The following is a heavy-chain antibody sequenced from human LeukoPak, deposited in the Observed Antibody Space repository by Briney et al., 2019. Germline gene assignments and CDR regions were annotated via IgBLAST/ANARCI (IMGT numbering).Heavy chain of an antibody. CDR2: INPSGGST. D-gene: IGHD2-15*01. CDR1: GYTFTSYY. V-gene: IGHV1-46*01. CDR3: ARGGGGYVGY. J-gene: IGHJ4*02. Sequence: GASVKVSCKASGYTFTSYYMHWVRQAPGQGLEWMGIINPSGGSTGYAQKFQDRVTMTRDMSTSTVYMELSSLRSEDTAVYYCARGGGGYVGYWGQGTLVTVSS.